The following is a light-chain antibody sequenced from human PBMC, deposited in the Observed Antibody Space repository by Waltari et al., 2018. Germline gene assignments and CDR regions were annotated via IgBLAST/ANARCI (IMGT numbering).Light chain of an antibody. J-gene: IGKJ2*01. CDR3: MQRLEFPYT. Sequence: DIVMTQTPLSLPVTPGEPASISCRSSQSLLNSDDGYTYVDWFLQKPGQSPQLLIYTLAYRASGVPDRFSGTWSGSNFSQKISRVEAEDVGVYYCMQRLEFPYTFGQGTRLDIK. CDR1: QSLLNSDDGYTY. V-gene: IGKV2-40*01. CDR2: TLA.